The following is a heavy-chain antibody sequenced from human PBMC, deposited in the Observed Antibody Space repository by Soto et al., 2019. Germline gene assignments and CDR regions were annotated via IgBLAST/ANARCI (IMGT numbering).Heavy chain of an antibody. Sequence: PGGSLRLSCAASGFTFSSYSMNWVRQAPGKGLEWVSSISSSSSYIYYADSVKGRFTISRDNAKNSLYLQMNSLRAEDTAVYYCAGGYCSGGSCYSGGYWGQGTLVTVSS. D-gene: IGHD2-15*01. CDR3: AGGYCSGGSCYSGGY. CDR1: GFTFSSYS. V-gene: IGHV3-21*01. CDR2: ISSSSSYI. J-gene: IGHJ4*02.